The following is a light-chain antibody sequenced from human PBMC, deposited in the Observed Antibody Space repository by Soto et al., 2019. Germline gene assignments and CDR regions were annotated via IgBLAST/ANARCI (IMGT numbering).Light chain of an antibody. CDR2: GAS. J-gene: IGKJ1*01. CDR3: QQYNYWWT. V-gene: IGKV3-15*01. Sequence: EIVLRQSPGTLSLSPGERATLSCRARQSVSSSYLAWYQQKPGQAPRLLIYGASTRATGIPARFSGSGSGTEFTLTISSLQSEDFAVYYCQQYNYWWTFGQGTKVDI. CDR1: QSVSSSY.